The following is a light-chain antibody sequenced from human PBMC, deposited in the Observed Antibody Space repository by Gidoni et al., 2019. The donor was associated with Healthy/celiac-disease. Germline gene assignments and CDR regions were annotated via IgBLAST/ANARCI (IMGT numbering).Light chain of an antibody. J-gene: IGKJ1*01. CDR1: QSVSSSY. Sequence: EIVLTQSPGTLSLSPGERATLPCRASQSVSSSYLAWYQQKPGQAPRLLIYGASSRATAIPDRFSGSGSGTDFTLTISRLEPEDFAVYYCQQYDSSRTWTFGQGTKVEI. V-gene: IGKV3-20*01. CDR3: QQYDSSRTWT. CDR2: GAS.